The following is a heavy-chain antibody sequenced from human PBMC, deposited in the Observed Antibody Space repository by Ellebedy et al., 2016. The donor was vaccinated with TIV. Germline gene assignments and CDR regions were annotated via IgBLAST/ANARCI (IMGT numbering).Heavy chain of an antibody. J-gene: IGHJ3*02. CDR3: ARRSDLDI. Sequence: GESLKISCKGFGYNFNNYWIGWVRQMPGKGLEWMGVIYPCDSETTYSASFQGQVTISADKSISTAYLQWNSRKASDSAIYYCARRSDLDIWGQGTMVTVSS. CDR1: GYNFNNYW. CDR2: IYPCDSET. V-gene: IGHV5-51*01.